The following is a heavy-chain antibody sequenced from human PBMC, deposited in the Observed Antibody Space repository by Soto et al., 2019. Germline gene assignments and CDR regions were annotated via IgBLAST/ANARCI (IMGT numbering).Heavy chain of an antibody. CDR3: VRGIGFY. J-gene: IGHJ4*02. CDR1: GFTFSSYW. V-gene: IGHV3-74*01. Sequence: GGSLRLSCAASGFTFSSYWMHWVRQSPGKGLVWVSRINTDGTTAYADNVKGRFTVSRDNAKSTLYLQMNSLSAEDTAVYYCVRGIGFYWGQGSLVTVSS. D-gene: IGHD1-26*01. CDR2: INTDGTT.